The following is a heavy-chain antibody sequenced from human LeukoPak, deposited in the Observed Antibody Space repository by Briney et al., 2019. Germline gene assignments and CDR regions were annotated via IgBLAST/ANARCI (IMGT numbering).Heavy chain of an antibody. V-gene: IGHV4-30-2*01. J-gene: IGHJ4*02. CDR1: GGSISSGGYY. D-gene: IGHD2-15*01. Sequence: SQTLSLTCTVSGGSISSGGYYWSWIRQPPGKGLEWIGYIYHSGSTYYNPSLKSRVTISVDRSKNQFSLKLSSVTAADTAVYYCARGLAKWSTDYWGQGTLVTVSS. CDR2: IYHSGST. CDR3: ARGLAKWSTDY.